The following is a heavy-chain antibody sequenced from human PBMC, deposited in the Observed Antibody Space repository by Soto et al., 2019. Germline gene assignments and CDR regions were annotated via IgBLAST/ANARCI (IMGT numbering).Heavy chain of an antibody. Sequence: GGSLRLSFAASGFTFSSYSMNWVRQAPGKGLEWVESISSSSSYIYYADSVKGRFTISRDNAKNSLYLQMNSLRAEDTAVYYCARFDAVRGHDXWGQGTLFTVSX. D-gene: IGHD3-10*01. V-gene: IGHV3-21*01. CDR2: ISSSSSYI. J-gene: IGHJ4*02. CDR3: ARFDAVRGHDX. CDR1: GFTFSSYS.